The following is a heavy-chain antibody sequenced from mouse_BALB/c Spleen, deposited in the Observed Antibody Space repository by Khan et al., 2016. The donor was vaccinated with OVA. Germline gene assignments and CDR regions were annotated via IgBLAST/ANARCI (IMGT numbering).Heavy chain of an antibody. Sequence: EVQLQQSGPELMKPGASVKISCKASGYSFTSYYLHWVMQSHGESLEWIGYVDPFSGGTTYNQKFKGKATLTVDKSSSTAYMHLSNLSSEDSAVQYCKKHGYIAWFTYWGQGTLVTVSA. CDR2: VDPFSGGT. D-gene: IGHD2-2*01. J-gene: IGHJ3*01. CDR3: KKHGYIAWFTY. CDR1: GYSFTSYY. V-gene: IGHV1S135*01.